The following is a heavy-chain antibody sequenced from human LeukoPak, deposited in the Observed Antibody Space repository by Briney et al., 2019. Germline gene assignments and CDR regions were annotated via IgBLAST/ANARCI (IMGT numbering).Heavy chain of an antibody. CDR1: GGSTSSDY. V-gene: IGHV4-59*08. J-gene: IGHJ4*02. D-gene: IGHD3-22*01. Sequence: SETLSLTCTVSGGSTSSDYWSWIRQSPGKGLEWVGYVYNSGDTGKNPSLKSRVTILLDTSKNQCSLKLTSVSAADTAVYYCARMVPSITMIVVVIGGYYFDYWGQGTLVTVSS. CDR2: VYNSGDT. CDR3: ARMVPSITMIVVVIGGYYFDY.